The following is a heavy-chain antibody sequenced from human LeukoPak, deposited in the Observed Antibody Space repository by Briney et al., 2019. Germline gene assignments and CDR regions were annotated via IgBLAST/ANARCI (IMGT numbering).Heavy chain of an antibody. V-gene: IGHV4-4*07. J-gene: IGHJ6*03. CDR1: GGSISSYY. CDR2: IFTTGST. CDR3: ARASDSIFSYYYHMDL. D-gene: IGHD3-3*02. Sequence: PSETLSLTCTVSGGSISSYYWSWIRQPPGKGLEWIGCIFTTGSTDYNPPLKSRVTMSIDRSKNQLFLTLTSVTAADTAVYYCARASDSIFSYYYHMDLWGKGITVTVSS.